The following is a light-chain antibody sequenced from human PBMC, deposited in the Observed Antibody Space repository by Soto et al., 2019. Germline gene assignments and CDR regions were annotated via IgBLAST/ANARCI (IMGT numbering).Light chain of an antibody. CDR2: GAS. Sequence: EIVLTQSPGTLSLSPGERATLSCRASQSVSSSSLAWYQQKPGQAPRLLIYGASSRATGIPDRFSGSGSGTDFTLTISRLEPEDFEVYYCQQYGSSPNTFGQGTKLEIK. CDR1: QSVSSSS. V-gene: IGKV3-20*01. CDR3: QQYGSSPNT. J-gene: IGKJ2*01.